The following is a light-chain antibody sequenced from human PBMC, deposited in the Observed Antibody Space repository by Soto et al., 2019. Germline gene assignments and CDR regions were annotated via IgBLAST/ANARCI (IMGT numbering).Light chain of an antibody. CDR3: QQYGSSPLT. J-gene: IGKJ4*01. V-gene: IGKV3-20*01. CDR2: GAS. Sequence: EIVLTQSPGTLSLSPGERATLSCRASQSLSTNSLAWYQRKPGQAPRLLIYGASTRATGIPDRFSGSGSGTDFTLTISRLEPEDFAMYYCQQYGSSPLTFGGGTKVDIK. CDR1: QSLSTNS.